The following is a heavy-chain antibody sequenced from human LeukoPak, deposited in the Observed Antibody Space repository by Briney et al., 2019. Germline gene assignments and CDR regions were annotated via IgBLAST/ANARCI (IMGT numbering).Heavy chain of an antibody. CDR1: GFTFSSYG. CDR3: AGWLNRYKYYYYYYGMDV. CDR2: IWYDGSNK. V-gene: IGHV3-33*01. J-gene: IGHJ6*02. Sequence: GGSLRLSCAASGFTFSSYGMHWVRQAPGKGLEWVAVIWYDGSNKYYADSVKGRFTISRDNSKNTLYLQMNSLRAEDTAVYYCAGWLNRYKYYYYYYGMDVWGQGTTVTVSS. D-gene: IGHD5-12*01.